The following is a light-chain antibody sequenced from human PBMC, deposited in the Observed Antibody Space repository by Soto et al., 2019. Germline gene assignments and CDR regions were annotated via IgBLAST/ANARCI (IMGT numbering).Light chain of an antibody. CDR2: GTS. Sequence: EVGMTQSPATLSVSPGESVTLSCRASQSVGSNLAGYQKKPGQVPSLLIYGTSTRATGTPARFSGSWSGTDFTLAISGLQSAYLAVFYCQQYYNWPPFTFGLGSKVDVK. J-gene: IGKJ3*01. CDR1: QSVGSN. CDR3: QQYYNWPPFT. V-gene: IGKV3-15*01.